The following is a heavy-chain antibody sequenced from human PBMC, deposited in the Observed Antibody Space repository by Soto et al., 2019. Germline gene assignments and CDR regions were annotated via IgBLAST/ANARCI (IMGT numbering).Heavy chain of an antibody. CDR1: GYTFTEVS. J-gene: IGHJ5*02. CDR3: APANWNYKGGWLDP. CDR2: FDPDGGET. Sequence: GASVKVSCKVSGYTFTEVSIHWVRQAPGKGLEWMGGFDPDGGETVYAQKFQGRVRMTEDTSTETAYMEVSSLRPEDTAAYYCAPANWNYKGGWLDPWGQGTLVTVSS. V-gene: IGHV1-24*01. D-gene: IGHD1-7*01.